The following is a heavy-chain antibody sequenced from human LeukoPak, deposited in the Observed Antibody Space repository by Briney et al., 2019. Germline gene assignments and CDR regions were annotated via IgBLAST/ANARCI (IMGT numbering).Heavy chain of an antibody. CDR2: IIPILGIA. CDR3: ARDFPLAAAGDYYYYGMDV. CDR1: GGTFSSYA. J-gene: IGHJ6*02. V-gene: IGHV1-69*04. Sequence: SVKVSCKASGGTFSSYAISWVRQAPGQGLEWMGRIIPILGIANYAQKFQGRATITADKSTSTAYMELSSLRSEDTAVYYCARDFPLAAAGDYYYYGMDVWGQGTTVTVSS. D-gene: IGHD6-13*01.